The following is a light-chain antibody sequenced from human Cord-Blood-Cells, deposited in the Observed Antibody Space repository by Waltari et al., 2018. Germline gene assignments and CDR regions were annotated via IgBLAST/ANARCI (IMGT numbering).Light chain of an antibody. CDR3: QQSYSTPWT. CDR1: QSTRSY. Sequence: DIQMTQSPSSLSASVGDRVTITCRASQSTRSYLNWYQQRPGKAPKLLIYAASSLQSVVPSRFSGSGSGTDFTLTISSLQPEDFSTYYCQQSYSTPWTFGQGTKVEIK. V-gene: IGKV1-39*01. CDR2: AAS. J-gene: IGKJ1*01.